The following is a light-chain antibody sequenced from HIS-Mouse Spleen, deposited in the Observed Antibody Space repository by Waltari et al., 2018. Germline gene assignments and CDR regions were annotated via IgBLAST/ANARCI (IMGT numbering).Light chain of an antibody. J-gene: IGKJ4*01. Sequence: EIVLTQSPGTLSLSPGDRATLSCRASQSVSRSYFAGYQQKPGQAPRPLIYGASSRATGIPDRCSGSGAGTDVTVTISRREPEEVAVYYCQQYGSSPPALTFGGGTKVEIK. CDR3: QQYGSSPPALT. CDR1: QSVSRSY. CDR2: GAS. V-gene: IGKV3-20*01.